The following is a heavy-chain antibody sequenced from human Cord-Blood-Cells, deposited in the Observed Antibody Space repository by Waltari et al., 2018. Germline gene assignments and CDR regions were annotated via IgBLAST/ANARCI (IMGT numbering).Heavy chain of an antibody. CDR3: ARELTGDHYYYYYGMDV. CDR2: IIPVFGTA. J-gene: IGHJ6*02. Sequence: QVQLVQSGAEVKKPGSSVKVSCKASGGTFSSYAISWVRQAPGQGLEWMGGIIPVFGTANYAQKFKGGVTITADESTSTAYVELSSLRSEDTAVYYCARELTGDHYYYYYGMDVWGQGTTVTVSS. V-gene: IGHV1-69*01. CDR1: GGTFSSYA. D-gene: IGHD7-27*01.